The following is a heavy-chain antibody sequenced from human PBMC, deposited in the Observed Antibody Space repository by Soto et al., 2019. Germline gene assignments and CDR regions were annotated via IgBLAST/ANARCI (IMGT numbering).Heavy chain of an antibody. CDR1: GFTFSSYA. D-gene: IGHD3-9*01. V-gene: IGHV3-23*01. CDR2: ISGSGGST. Sequence: GGSLRLSCAASGFTFSSYAMSWVRQAPGKGLEWVSAISGSGGSTYYADSVKGRFTISRDNSKNTLYLQMNSLRAEDTAVYYCAKSRHYDILTGSEAYDVLDIWGQGTMVTVSS. CDR3: AKSRHYDILTGSEAYDVLDI. J-gene: IGHJ3*02.